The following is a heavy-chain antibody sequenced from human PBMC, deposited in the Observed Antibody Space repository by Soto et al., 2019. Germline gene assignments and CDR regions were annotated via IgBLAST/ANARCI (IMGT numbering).Heavy chain of an antibody. CDR1: GDCFINFG. J-gene: IGHJ4*02. D-gene: IGHD5-12*01. CDR2: IVPVFGRP. Sequence: GXSVKVSCKASGDCFINFGIIWVRQAPGQGLEWMGGIVPVFGRPNYAQRFRGRLTITADESTSTGYMELISLRSDDTAVYYCAREGSGYNLWGQRTQVTVSS. CDR3: AREGSGYNL. V-gene: IGHV1-69*01.